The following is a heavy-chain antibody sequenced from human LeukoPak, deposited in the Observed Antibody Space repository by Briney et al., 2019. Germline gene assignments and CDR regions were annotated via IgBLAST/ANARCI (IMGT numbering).Heavy chain of an antibody. CDR3: AKEKFSTVIYYFDY. J-gene: IGHJ4*02. D-gene: IGHD4-17*01. CDR2: ISGTGGST. CDR1: GFTFSSYA. Sequence: GGSLRLSGAASGFTFSSYAMSWVRQAPGKGLEWVSAISGTGGSTYYADSVKGRFTISRDNSKNTLYLQMNSLRAEDTAVYYCAKEKFSTVIYYFDYWGQGTLVTVSS. V-gene: IGHV3-23*01.